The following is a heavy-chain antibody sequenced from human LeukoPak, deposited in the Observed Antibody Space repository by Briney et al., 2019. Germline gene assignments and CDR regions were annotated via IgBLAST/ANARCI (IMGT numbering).Heavy chain of an antibody. CDR1: GFTFSSYS. V-gene: IGHV3-21*01. Sequence: GGSLRLSCAASGFTFSSYSMNWVRQAPGKGLEWVSSISSSSSYIYYADSMKGRFTISRDNAKNSLYLQMNSLRAEDTAVYYCARSENDIVATIADYYGMDVWGQGTTVTVSS. D-gene: IGHD5-12*01. CDR3: ARSENDIVATIADYYGMDV. CDR2: ISSSSSYI. J-gene: IGHJ6*02.